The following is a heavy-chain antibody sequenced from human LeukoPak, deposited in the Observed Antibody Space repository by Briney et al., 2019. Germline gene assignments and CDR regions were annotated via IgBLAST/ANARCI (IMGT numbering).Heavy chain of an antibody. CDR2: ISSSSSTI. J-gene: IGHJ6*03. CDR3: ARELLWFGEFRYYYYMDV. V-gene: IGHV3-48*04. D-gene: IGHD3-10*01. Sequence: GGSLRLSCAASGFTFSSYSMNWVRQAPGKGLEWVSYISSSSSTIYYADSVKGRFTISRDNAKNSLYLQMNSLRAEDTAVYYCARELLWFGEFRYYYYMDVWGKGTTVTVSS. CDR1: GFTFSSYS.